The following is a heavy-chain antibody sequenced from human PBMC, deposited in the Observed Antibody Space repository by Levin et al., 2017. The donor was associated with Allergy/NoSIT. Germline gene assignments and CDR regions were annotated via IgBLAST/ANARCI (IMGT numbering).Heavy chain of an antibody. CDR1: GFTFSSYE. Sequence: GESLKISCAASGFTFSSYEMNWVRQAPGKGLEWVSYISSSGSTIYYADSVKGRFTISRDNAKNSLYLQMNSLRAEDTAVYYCARYTYSSGWYGTLTPVGLDYWGQGTLVTVSS. CDR3: ARYTYSSGWYGTLTPVGLDY. V-gene: IGHV3-48*03. CDR2: ISSSGSTI. J-gene: IGHJ4*02. D-gene: IGHD6-19*01.